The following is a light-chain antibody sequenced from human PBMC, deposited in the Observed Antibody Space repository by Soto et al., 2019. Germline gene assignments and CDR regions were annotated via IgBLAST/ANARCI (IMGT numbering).Light chain of an antibody. Sequence: DIQLTQSTSFLPGSLRDRVSFTCWASQNIRNLLAWYQQKLGKAPKLLIYKASTLKSGVPSRFSGSGSGTEFTLTISSLQPDDFATYYCQHYNSYSEAFGQGTKVDNK. CDR1: QNIRNL. CDR3: QHYNSYSEA. V-gene: IGKV1-5*03. J-gene: IGKJ1*01. CDR2: KAS.